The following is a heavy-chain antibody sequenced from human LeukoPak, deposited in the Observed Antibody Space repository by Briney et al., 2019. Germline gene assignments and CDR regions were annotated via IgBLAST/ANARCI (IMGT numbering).Heavy chain of an antibody. Sequence: SGTLSLTCTVSGGSISSSSYYWGWIRQPPGKGLEWIGSIYYSGSTYYNPSLKSRVTISVDTSKNQFSLKLSSVTAADTAVYYCARALRYYYGSAPGYYYYYMDVWGKGTTVTVSS. CDR3: ARALRYYYGSAPGYYYYYMDV. CDR1: GGSISSSSYY. D-gene: IGHD3-10*01. CDR2: IYYSGST. V-gene: IGHV4-39*07. J-gene: IGHJ6*03.